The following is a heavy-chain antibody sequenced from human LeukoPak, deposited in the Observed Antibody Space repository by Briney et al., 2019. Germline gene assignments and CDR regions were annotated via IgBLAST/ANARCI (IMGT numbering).Heavy chain of an antibody. CDR1: GYSISSGYY. D-gene: IGHD2-2*01. J-gene: IGHJ4*02. CDR2: IYHSGST. V-gene: IGHV4-38-2*02. CDR3: ARARLPVTARGYCSSTSCWAGGYYFDY. Sequence: SETLSLTCTVSGYSISSGYYWGWIRQPPGKGLEWIGSIYHSGSTYYNPSLKSRVTISVDTSKNQFSLKLSSVTAADTAVYYCARARLPVTARGYCSSTSCWAGGYYFDYWGQGTLVTVSS.